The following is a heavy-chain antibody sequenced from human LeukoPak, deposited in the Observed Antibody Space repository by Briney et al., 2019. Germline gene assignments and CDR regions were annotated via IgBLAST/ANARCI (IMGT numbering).Heavy chain of an antibody. CDR2: IYYSGST. CDR3: ARVGWLRRGYFFDY. Sequence: PSETLSLTCTVSGGSISSSSYYWGWIRQPPGKGLEWIGSIYYSGSTYYNPSLKSRVTISVDTSKNQFSLKLSSVTAADTAVYYCARVGWLRRGYFFDYWGQGTLVTVSS. CDR1: GGSISSSSYY. J-gene: IGHJ4*02. V-gene: IGHV4-39*07. D-gene: IGHD5-12*01.